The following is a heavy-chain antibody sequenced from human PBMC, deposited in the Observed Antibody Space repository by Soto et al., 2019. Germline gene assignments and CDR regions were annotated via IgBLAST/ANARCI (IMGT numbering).Heavy chain of an antibody. J-gene: IGHJ3*02. CDR3: AREATMPHAFDI. CDR1: GFTFSSYA. CDR2: ISYDGSNK. Sequence: GGSLRLSCAASGFTFSSYAMHWVRQAPGKGLEWVAVISYDGSNKYYADSVKGRFTISRDNSKNTLYLQMNSLRAEDTAVYYCAREATMPHAFDIWGQGTMVTVSS. V-gene: IGHV3-30-3*01. D-gene: IGHD2-2*01.